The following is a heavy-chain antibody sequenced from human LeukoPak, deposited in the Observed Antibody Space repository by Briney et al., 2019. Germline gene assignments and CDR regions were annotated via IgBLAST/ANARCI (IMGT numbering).Heavy chain of an antibody. CDR3: AKSPYYFDSRGYYPTLDY. D-gene: IGHD3-22*01. J-gene: IGHJ4*02. V-gene: IGHV3-23*01. Sequence: PGGSLRLSCSASGFTFNTYGMNWVRQAPGKGLEWVSGISGSGDSTYYTDSVKGRFTISRDNSKNTLYLQMNSLRAEDTAIYYCAKSPYYFDSRGYYPTLDYWGQGTLVTVSS. CDR2: ISGSGDST. CDR1: GFTFNTYG.